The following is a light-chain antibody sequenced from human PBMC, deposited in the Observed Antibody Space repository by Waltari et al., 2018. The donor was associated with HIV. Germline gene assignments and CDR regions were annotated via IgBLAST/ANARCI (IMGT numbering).Light chain of an antibody. V-gene: IGKV1-12*01. CDR2: SAS. Sequence: DIQMTQSPSSVSASVGDAVTITCRASQPINTWLAWYQQKPGKAPTLLIHSASILYGGVSSKFRGGGSETDFSLTIINLQPEDSASYYCQQSSGHSSLTFGGGTKV. CDR1: QPINTW. CDR3: QQSSGHSSLT. J-gene: IGKJ4*01.